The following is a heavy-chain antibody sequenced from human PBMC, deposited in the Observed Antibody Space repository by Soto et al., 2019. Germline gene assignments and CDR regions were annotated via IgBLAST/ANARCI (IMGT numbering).Heavy chain of an antibody. D-gene: IGHD2-2*01. Sequence: GSLRLSCAASGFTFSNYGMHWVRQTPGKGLEWVALILYDGSNKYYADPVKGRFTISRENSKNTLYLQVSSLRAEDTAVYYCAKSRDAYNFYFYYGMDVWGQGTTVTVSS. CDR2: ILYDGSNK. V-gene: IGHV3-30*18. CDR1: GFTFSNYG. CDR3: AKSRDAYNFYFYYGMDV. J-gene: IGHJ6*02.